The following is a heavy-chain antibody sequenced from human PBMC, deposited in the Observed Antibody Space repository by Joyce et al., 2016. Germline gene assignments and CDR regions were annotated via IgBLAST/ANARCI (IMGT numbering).Heavy chain of an antibody. Sequence: QMQLVQSGAEVKKPGSSVKVSCKALGGTRSGYAFSWVRQSPGQGLGVMGGITPIFDTAKYAQKFQARVTITADKSTNTAYMELSSLRYEDTAIYYCARLCQTGNINDYWGQGTLVTVSS. V-gene: IGHV1-69*06. CDR1: GGTRSGYA. CDR3: ARLCQTGNINDY. CDR2: ITPIFDTA. D-gene: IGHD1-14*01. J-gene: IGHJ4*02.